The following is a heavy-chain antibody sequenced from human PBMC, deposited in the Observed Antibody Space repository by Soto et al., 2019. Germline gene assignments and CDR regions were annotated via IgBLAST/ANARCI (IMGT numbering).Heavy chain of an antibody. Sequence: ASVKASCKASGYTFTSYGISWVRQAPGQGLEWMGWINAGNGNTKYSQKFQGRVTITRDTSASTAYMELSSLRSEDTAVYYCARDEVFCISTSCYPTFYPCGQGTLVTVSS. CDR3: ARDEVFCISTSCYPTFYP. D-gene: IGHD2-2*01. CDR1: GYTFTSYG. V-gene: IGHV1-3*01. CDR2: INAGNGNT. J-gene: IGHJ5*02.